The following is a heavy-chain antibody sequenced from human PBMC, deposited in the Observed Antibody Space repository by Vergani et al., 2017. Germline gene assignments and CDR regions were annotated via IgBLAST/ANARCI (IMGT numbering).Heavy chain of an antibody. CDR1: GFTFSSYS. CDR2: ISSSSSYI. Sequence: EVQLVESGGGLVKPGGSLRLSCAASGFTFSSYSMNWVRQAPGKGLEWVSSISSSSSYIYYGDSVKGRFTISRDNAKNSLYLQMNSLGAEDTAVYYCARDKAYGGYVGDYWGQGTLVTVSS. V-gene: IGHV3-21*01. D-gene: IGHD5-12*01. J-gene: IGHJ4*02. CDR3: ARDKAYGGYVGDY.